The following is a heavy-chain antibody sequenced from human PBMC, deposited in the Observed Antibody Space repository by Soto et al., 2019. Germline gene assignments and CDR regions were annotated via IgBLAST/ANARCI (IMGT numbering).Heavy chain of an antibody. V-gene: IGHV4-4*07. CDR3: ARAGLGGDYVWGSYRLDY. J-gene: IGHJ4*02. CDR1: GGSISSYY. Sequence: SDTLSLTCTVSGGSISSYYWSWIRQPAGKGLEWIGRIYTSGSTNYNPSLKSRFTMSVDTSKNQFSLKLSSVTAADTAVYYCARAGLGGDYVWGSYRLDYWGQGTLVTVSS. CDR2: IYTSGST. D-gene: IGHD3-16*02.